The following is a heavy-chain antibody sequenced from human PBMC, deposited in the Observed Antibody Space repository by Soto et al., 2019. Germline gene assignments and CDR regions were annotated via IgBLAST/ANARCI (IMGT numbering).Heavy chain of an antibody. D-gene: IGHD6-19*01. Sequence: SETLSLTCAVYGGSFSGYYWSWIRQPPGKGLEWIGEINHSGSTNYNPSLKSRVTISVDTSKNQFSLKLSSVTAADTAVYYCARVPVYSSGWRPTSKYFDSWGQGTLVTVSS. CDR1: GGSFSGYY. J-gene: IGHJ4*02. CDR2: INHSGST. CDR3: ARVPVYSSGWRPTSKYFDS. V-gene: IGHV4-34*01.